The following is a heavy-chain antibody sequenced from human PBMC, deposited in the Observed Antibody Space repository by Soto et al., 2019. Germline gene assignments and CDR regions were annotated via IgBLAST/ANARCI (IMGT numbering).Heavy chain of an antibody. CDR1: GGSISSSSYY. CDR2: IYSLGNT. Sequence: QMQLQESGPGLVKPLETLSLTCTVSGGSISSSSYYWGWIRQPPGQGLEWLGTIYSLGNTYYNPSLKSRVTISVDKSKSQLFLKLSSVTAPDTAVYYCARQIYDSSCYYYAYWGQGTLVTVSS. V-gene: IGHV4-39*01. CDR3: ARQIYDSSCYYYAY. D-gene: IGHD3-22*01. J-gene: IGHJ4*02.